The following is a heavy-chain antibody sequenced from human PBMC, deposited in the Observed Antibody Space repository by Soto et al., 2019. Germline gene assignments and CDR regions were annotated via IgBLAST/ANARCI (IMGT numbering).Heavy chain of an antibody. CDR2: INHSGRT. D-gene: IGHD3-10*01. CDR3: ARLGRPSITMVRGVKNWFDP. Sequence: SETLSLTCAVYGGSFSGYYWSWIRQPPGKGLEWIGEINHSGRTKYNPSLKSRVTISVDTSKNQFSLKLSSVTAADTAVYYCARLGRPSITMVRGVKNWFDPWGQGTLVTVSS. J-gene: IGHJ5*02. V-gene: IGHV4-34*01. CDR1: GGSFSGYY.